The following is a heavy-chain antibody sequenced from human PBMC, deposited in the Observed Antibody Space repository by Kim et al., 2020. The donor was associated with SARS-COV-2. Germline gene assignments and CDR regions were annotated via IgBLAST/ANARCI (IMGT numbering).Heavy chain of an antibody. CDR3: ARAGYYDILTGYYPPDY. CDR2: IYYSGST. Sequence: SETLSLTCTVSGGSISSGDYYWSWIRQPPGKGLEWIGYIYYSGSTYYNPSLKSRVTISVDTSKNQFSLKLSSVTAADTAVYYCARAGYYDILTGYYPPDYWGQGTLVTVSS. CDR1: GGSISSGDYY. D-gene: IGHD3-9*01. J-gene: IGHJ4*02. V-gene: IGHV4-30-4*01.